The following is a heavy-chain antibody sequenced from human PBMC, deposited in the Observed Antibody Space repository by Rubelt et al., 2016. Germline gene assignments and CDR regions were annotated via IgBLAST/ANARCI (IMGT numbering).Heavy chain of an antibody. Sequence: EVQLVESGGGLIQPGGSLRLSCAASGFTVSSNYMSWVRQAPGQGLEWVSYISSSGSTKYYADSVKGRFTISRDNAKNSLYLQMNSLRAEDTAVYYCTGQWPGVRLYWGQGTLVIVSS. D-gene: IGHD6-19*01. J-gene: IGHJ4*02. CDR2: ISSSGSTK. CDR3: TGQWPGVRLY. V-gene: IGHV3-48*03. CDR1: GFTVSSNY.